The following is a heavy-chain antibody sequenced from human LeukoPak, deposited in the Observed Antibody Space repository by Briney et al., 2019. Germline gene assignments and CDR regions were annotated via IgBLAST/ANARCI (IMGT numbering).Heavy chain of an antibody. CDR2: IYHSGST. Sequence: SETLSLTCTVSGYSISSGYYWGWIRQPPGKGLEWIGSIYHSGSTYYNPSLKSRVTISVDTSKNQFSLKLSSVTAPDTAVYYCASRKLGNDYWGQGTLVTVSS. CDR1: GYSISSGYY. V-gene: IGHV4-38-2*02. CDR3: ASRKLGNDY. J-gene: IGHJ4*02. D-gene: IGHD7-27*01.